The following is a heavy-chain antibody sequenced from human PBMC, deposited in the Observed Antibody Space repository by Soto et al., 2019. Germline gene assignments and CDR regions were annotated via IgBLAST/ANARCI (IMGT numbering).Heavy chain of an antibody. D-gene: IGHD2-15*01. Sequence: QVQLVESGGGLVKPGGSLRLSCAASGFTFSDYYMSWIRQAPGKGLEWVSYISSSGSTIYYADSVKGRFTISRDNAKNSLYLQMNSLSAEDTAVYYCERDWWDCSGGSCYLGWFDPWGQGTLVTVSS. V-gene: IGHV3-11*01. CDR2: ISSSGSTI. J-gene: IGHJ5*02. CDR1: GFTFSDYY. CDR3: ERDWWDCSGGSCYLGWFDP.